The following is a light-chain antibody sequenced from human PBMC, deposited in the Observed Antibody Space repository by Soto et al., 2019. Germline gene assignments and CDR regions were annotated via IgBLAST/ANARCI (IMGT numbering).Light chain of an antibody. Sequence: DIKMTQSPSSVSASVGDRVTITCRASQGISSWLAWYQRKPGKAPNLLIYAASSLQSGVPSRFSGSGSGTKFTLTITSLQPKDFATYYCQQANSFPLTFGGGTKVEIK. CDR1: QGISSW. CDR2: AAS. V-gene: IGKV1-12*01. J-gene: IGKJ4*01. CDR3: QQANSFPLT.